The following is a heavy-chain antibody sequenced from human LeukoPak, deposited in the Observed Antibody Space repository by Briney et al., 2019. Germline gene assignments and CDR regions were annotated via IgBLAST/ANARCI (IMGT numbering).Heavy chain of an antibody. D-gene: IGHD6-19*01. CDR3: ARLGWQWLAYAFDI. CDR2: INHSGST. CDR1: GGSFSGYY. Sequence: ASETLSLTCAVYGGSFSGYYWSWIRQPPGKGLEWIGEINHSGSTNYNPSLKSRVTISVDTSKNQFSLKLSSVTAADTAVYYCARLGWQWLAYAFDIWGQGTMVTVSS. J-gene: IGHJ3*02. V-gene: IGHV4-34*01.